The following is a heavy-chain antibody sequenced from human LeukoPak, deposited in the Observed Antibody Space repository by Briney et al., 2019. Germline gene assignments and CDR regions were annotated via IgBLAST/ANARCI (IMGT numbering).Heavy chain of an antibody. CDR3: ARDISKWSGYCSGGSCYYYYGMDV. Sequence: PGRSLRLSCAASGFTFSSYGMHWVRQAPGKGLEWVAVIWYDGSNKYYADSVKGRFTISRDNSKNTLYLQMNSLRAEDTAVYYCARDISKWSGYCSGGSCYYYYGMDVWGQGTTVTVSS. D-gene: IGHD2-15*01. V-gene: IGHV3-33*01. CDR1: GFTFSSYG. CDR2: IWYDGSNK. J-gene: IGHJ6*02.